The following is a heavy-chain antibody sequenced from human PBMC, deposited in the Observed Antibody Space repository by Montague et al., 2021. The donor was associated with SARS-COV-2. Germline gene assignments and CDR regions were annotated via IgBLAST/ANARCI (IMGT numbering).Heavy chain of an antibody. J-gene: IGHJ3*02. Sequence: SLRLSCAASGFTFSNYDMNWVRQAPGKGPEWISCISTSAYTTSYAGSVKGRFTISRDNGKNSLYLQMNSLRVEDTAVYYCTRDYRSIVGDGLDIWGQGTKLTVSS. CDR3: TRDYRSIVGDGLDI. CDR2: ISTSAYTT. V-gene: IGHV3-48*03. CDR1: GFTFSNYD. D-gene: IGHD3-16*02.